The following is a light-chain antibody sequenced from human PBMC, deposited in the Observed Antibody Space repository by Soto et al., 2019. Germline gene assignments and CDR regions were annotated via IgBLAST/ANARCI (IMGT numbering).Light chain of an antibody. V-gene: IGKV1-39*01. CDR2: AAS. CDR1: QNIDTY. Sequence: DIQMTQSPSSLSASVGDRVTITCRASQNIDTYLNWYQQKPGRAPKLLMYAASNLQRGVPPRFSGSGSGTDFTFTISSLQPEDFATYYCQQTYSTPYTFGQGTNLEIK. J-gene: IGKJ2*01. CDR3: QQTYSTPYT.